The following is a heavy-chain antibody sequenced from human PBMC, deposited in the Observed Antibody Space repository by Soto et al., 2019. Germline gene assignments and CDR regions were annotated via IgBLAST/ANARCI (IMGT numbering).Heavy chain of an antibody. CDR2: MYYSGST. CDR1: GGSISSYY. CDR3: AGYSRWSSFDY. J-gene: IGHJ4*02. D-gene: IGHD2-15*01. V-gene: IGHV4-59*01. Sequence: QVQLQESGPGLVKPSETLSLTCTVSGGSISSYYWSWIRQPPGKGLECIGYMYYSGSTNYNPSLKSRVTVSVDTSNNQSSLKLSSVTAADTAVYYCAGYSRWSSFDYCGQGTLVTVSS.